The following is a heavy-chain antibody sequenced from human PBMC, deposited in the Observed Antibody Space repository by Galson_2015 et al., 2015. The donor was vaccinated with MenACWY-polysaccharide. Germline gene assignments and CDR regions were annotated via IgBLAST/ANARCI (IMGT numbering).Heavy chain of an antibody. CDR3: AKDSTDFWSVAGRFDH. D-gene: IGHD3-3*01. Sequence: SLRLSCAASGFTFTGYAMSWVRQAPGKGLEWVSAIRSSGTNTYYADSVKGRFTIPRDNSKNTLYLQMNSLRAEDTAVYYCAKDSTDFWSVAGRFDHWGQGTLVTVSS. CDR1: GFTFTGYA. V-gene: IGHV3-23*01. J-gene: IGHJ5*02. CDR2: IRSSGTNT.